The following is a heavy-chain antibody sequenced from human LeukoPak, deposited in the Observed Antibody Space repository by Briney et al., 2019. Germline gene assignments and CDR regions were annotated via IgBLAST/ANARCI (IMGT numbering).Heavy chain of an antibody. CDR3: AKRRGNCSSTSCRRSFDY. Sequence: GGSLRLSCAASGFTFSSYAMSWVRQAPGKGLEWVSAISGSGGSTYYADSVKGRFTISRDNSKNTLYLQMNSLRAEDTAVYYCAKRRGNCSSTSCRRSFDYWGQGTLVTVSS. V-gene: IGHV3-23*01. J-gene: IGHJ4*02. CDR2: ISGSGGST. D-gene: IGHD2-2*01. CDR1: GFTFSSYA.